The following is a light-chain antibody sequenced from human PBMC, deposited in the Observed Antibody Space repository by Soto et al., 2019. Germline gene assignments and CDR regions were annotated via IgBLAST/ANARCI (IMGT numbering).Light chain of an antibody. CDR1: QRISGA. CDR2: HAS. Sequence: AIQLTQPPSSLTASVGDRVTITYRASQRISGALAWYQQNPGKAPQLLIYHASSLESGVPSRFSGSGSGTDFTLTISSLQPDDFATDYCHQFNNYPSTCGQGTKLEIK. CDR3: HQFNNYPST. J-gene: IGKJ2*02. V-gene: IGKV1D-13*01.